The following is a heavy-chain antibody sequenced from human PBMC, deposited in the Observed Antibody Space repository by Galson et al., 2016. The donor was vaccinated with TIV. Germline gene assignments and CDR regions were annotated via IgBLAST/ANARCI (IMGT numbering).Heavy chain of an antibody. CDR3: ARGGSSGSASLDP. D-gene: IGHD3-10*01. CDR2: IDPTDSYT. CDR1: GYRFTSYW. V-gene: IGHV5-10-1*01. Sequence: QSGAEVKKPGESLRISCKGSGYRFTSYWINWVRQMPGKGLEWMGRIDPTDSYTNYSPSFQGHVTISADKSSTTAYLQWSSLKASDTAVYYCARGGSSGSASLDPWGPGTPVTVSS. J-gene: IGHJ5*02.